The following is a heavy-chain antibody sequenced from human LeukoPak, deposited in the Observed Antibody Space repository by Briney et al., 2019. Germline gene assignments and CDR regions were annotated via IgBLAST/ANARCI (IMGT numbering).Heavy chain of an antibody. J-gene: IGHJ4*02. D-gene: IGHD2-15*01. V-gene: IGHV1-18*04. CDR3: ARDRGDNVFDY. Sequence: GASVKASCKASGYTFTSYYMHWVRQAPGQGLEWMGRISAYNGNTNYAQKLQGRVTMTTDTSTSTAYMELRSLRSDDTAVYYCARDRGDNVFDYWGQGTLVTVSS. CDR1: GYTFTSYY. CDR2: ISAYNGNT.